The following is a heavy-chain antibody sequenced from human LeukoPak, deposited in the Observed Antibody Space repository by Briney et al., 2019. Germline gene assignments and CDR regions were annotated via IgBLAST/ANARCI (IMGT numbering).Heavy chain of an antibody. J-gene: IGHJ3*02. CDR2: FFYSGST. D-gene: IGHD6-6*01. CDR3: ARDLPAPYIAARSHAFHI. Sequence: SETLSLTCTVSGGSISPYYWSWIRQPPGKGLEWIGYFFYSGSTNYNPSLKSRVTMSVDTSKNQFSLKLSSVTAADTAVYYCARDLPAPYIAARSHAFHIWGQGTMVTVSS. V-gene: IGHV4-59*12. CDR1: GGSISPYY.